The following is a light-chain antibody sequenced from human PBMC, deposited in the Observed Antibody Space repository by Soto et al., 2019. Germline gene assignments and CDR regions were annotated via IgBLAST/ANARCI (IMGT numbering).Light chain of an antibody. CDR1: QSVAYTY. Sequence: EIVLTQSPATLSLSPGERATLSCRASQSVAYTYLAWFQQKPGQDPRLLIYGASNMATGIPDRFSGSGSGTDFTLTISRLEPEDFAVYYCQQYGTSPFTFGPGTKVDIK. V-gene: IGKV3-20*01. CDR3: QQYGTSPFT. J-gene: IGKJ3*01. CDR2: GAS.